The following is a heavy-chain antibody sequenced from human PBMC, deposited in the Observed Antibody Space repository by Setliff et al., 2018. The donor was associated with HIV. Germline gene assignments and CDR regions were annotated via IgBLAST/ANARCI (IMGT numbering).Heavy chain of an antibody. CDR1: GFSLSTSGVG. J-gene: IGHJ4*02. V-gene: IGHV2-5*02. CDR3: AHQEVFDHSTMIKTPGVFGI. Sequence: SGPTLVNPTQPLRLNCTISGFSLSTSGVGVGWMRQPPGKAPEWLALIYWDDDKRYSPSLQSRLTITKDTSNNQVVLTLTNIDPVDAGTYYCAHQEVFDHSTMIKTPGVFGIWGQGTLVTVSS. D-gene: IGHD3-22*01. CDR2: IYWDDDK.